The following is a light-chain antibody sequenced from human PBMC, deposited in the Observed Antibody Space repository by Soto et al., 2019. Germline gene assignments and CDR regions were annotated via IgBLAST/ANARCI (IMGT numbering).Light chain of an antibody. Sequence: EIVLTQSPGTLSLSPGERATLSCRASQSVSSSYLAWYQQKPGQAPRLLIYGASSRATGIPDRFSGSGSGTDFTLTISRLEPEDVAVYYCQRYGSPPWTFGQGTKVEIK. CDR2: GAS. J-gene: IGKJ1*01. V-gene: IGKV3-20*01. CDR3: QRYGSPPWT. CDR1: QSVSSSY.